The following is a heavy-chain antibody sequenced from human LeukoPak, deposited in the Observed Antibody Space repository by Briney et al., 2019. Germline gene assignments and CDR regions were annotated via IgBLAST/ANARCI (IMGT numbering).Heavy chain of an antibody. D-gene: IGHD6-19*01. CDR1: GVSVSSGSYY. V-gene: IGHV4-61*01. CDR3: ARGRYSSGWYGWFDP. J-gene: IGHJ5*02. Sequence: SETLSLTGAVSGVSVSSGSYYWSWIRQPPGKGLEWIGYIYYSGSTNYNPSLKSRVTISVDTSKNQFSLKLSSVTAADTAVYYCARGRYSSGWYGWFDPWGQGTLVTVSS. CDR2: IYYSGST.